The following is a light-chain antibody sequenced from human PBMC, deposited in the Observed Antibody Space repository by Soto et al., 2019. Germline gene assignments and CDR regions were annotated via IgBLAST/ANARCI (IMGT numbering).Light chain of an antibody. CDR1: QGVSRK. J-gene: IGKJ1*01. CDR2: GAS. V-gene: IGKV3-20*01. CDR3: QQYGSSGT. Sequence: TQSPATLSVAPGERVTFSCRASQGVSRKLAWYQHKPGQAPRLLISGASTGATGIPDRFSGSGSGTDFTLTISRLEPEDFAVYYCQQYGSSGTFGQGTKVDIK.